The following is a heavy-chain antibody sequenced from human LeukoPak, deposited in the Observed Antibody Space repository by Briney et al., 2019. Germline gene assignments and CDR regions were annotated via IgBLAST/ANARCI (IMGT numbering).Heavy chain of an antibody. D-gene: IGHD2-21*02. CDR3: ASLGSCGGDCYSFGY. CDR2: IYYSGST. Sequence: PSETLSLTCTVSGGSISSSSYYWGWIRQPPGKGLEWIGSIYYSGSTYYNPSLRSRVTISVDTSKNQFSLKLSSVTAADTAVYYWASLGSCGGDCYSFGYWGQGTLVTVSS. V-gene: IGHV4-39*07. CDR1: GGSISSSSYY. J-gene: IGHJ4*02.